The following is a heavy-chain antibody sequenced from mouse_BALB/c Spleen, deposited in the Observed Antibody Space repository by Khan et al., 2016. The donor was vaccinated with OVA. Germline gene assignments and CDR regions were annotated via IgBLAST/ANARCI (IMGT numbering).Heavy chain of an antibody. CDR1: GYSITSDYA. Sequence: EVKLLESGPGLVKPSQSLSLTCTVTGYSITSDYAWNWIRQFPGNKLELMGYITYSGSTSYIPSLKSRLSITRDTSKNQFFLQLNSVTSEDTAIYYCVRGRTYWGQGTLVTVSA. V-gene: IGHV3-2*02. CDR2: ITYSGST. CDR3: VRGRTY. J-gene: IGHJ3*01. D-gene: IGHD3-3*01.